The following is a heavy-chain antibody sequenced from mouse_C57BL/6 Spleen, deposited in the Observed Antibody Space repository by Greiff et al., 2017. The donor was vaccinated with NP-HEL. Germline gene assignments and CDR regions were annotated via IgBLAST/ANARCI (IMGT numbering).Heavy chain of an antibody. CDR1: GYTFTSYW. Sequence: QVQLQQPGAELVKPGASVKMSCKASGYTFTSYWITWVKQRPGQGLEWIGDIYPGSGSTNYNEKFKSKATLTVDKSSSTAYMQLSSLTSEDSAVYYCARRNWDNYYAMDYWGQGTSVTVSS. D-gene: IGHD4-1*01. CDR2: IYPGSGST. CDR3: ARRNWDNYYAMDY. V-gene: IGHV1-55*01. J-gene: IGHJ4*01.